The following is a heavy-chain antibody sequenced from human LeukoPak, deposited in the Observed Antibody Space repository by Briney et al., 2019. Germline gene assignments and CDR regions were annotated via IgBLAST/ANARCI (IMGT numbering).Heavy chain of an antibody. Sequence: ATVKVFCKASGYTFTRYGISWVRQAPAQGLEGMGWNSAYNGNTNYAQKLQGRVTMTPDTCTSTAYLDLRSLRADDTAVYYCARVNWGSTLSWAYYYMDVWGKETTVTVSS. CDR3: ARVNWGSTLSWAYYYMDV. D-gene: IGHD7-27*01. CDR2: NSAYNGNT. J-gene: IGHJ6*03. V-gene: IGHV1-18*01. CDR1: GYTFTRYG.